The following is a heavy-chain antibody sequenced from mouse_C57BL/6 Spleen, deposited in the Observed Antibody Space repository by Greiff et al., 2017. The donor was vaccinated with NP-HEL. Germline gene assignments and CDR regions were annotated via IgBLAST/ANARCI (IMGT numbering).Heavy chain of an antibody. V-gene: IGHV5-4*03. CDR3: ARGTGTKVAYYFDY. Sequence: DVKLVESGGGLVKPGGSLKLSCAASGFTFSSYAMSWVRQTPEKRLEWVATISDGGGYTYYPDNVKGRFTISRDNAKNNLYLQMSHLKSEDTAMYYCARGTGTKVAYYFDYWGQGTTLTVSS. D-gene: IGHD4-1*01. CDR2: ISDGGGYT. J-gene: IGHJ2*01. CDR1: GFTFSSYA.